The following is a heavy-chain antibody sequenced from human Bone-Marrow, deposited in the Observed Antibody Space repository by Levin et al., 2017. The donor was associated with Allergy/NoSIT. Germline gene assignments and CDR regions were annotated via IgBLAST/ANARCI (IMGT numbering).Heavy chain of an antibody. Sequence: SETLSLTCTVSGGSINSYYWSWIRQPPGKGLEWIGYMYYSGSTNYNPSLKSRVTISVDTSKNQFSLKLSSVTAADTAVSYCARCGVRSHSLYYFYYMDVWGRGTTVTVSS. CDR2: MYYSGST. V-gene: IGHV4-59*01. CDR3: ARCGVRSHSLYYFYYMDV. CDR1: GGSINSYY. D-gene: IGHD3-10*01. J-gene: IGHJ6*03.